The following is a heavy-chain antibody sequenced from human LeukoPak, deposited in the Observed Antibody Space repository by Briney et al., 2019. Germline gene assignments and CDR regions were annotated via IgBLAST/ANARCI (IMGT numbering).Heavy chain of an antibody. CDR2: IIPIFGTA. J-gene: IGHJ4*02. D-gene: IGHD3-9*01. CDR3: ARGSGHYDILTGYYSYDY. CDR1: GGTFSSYA. V-gene: IGHV1-69*05. Sequence: SEKVSCKASGGTFSSYAISWVRQAPGQGLEWMGGIIPIFGTANYAQKFQGRVTITTDESTSTAYMELSSLRSEDTAVYYCARGSGHYDILTGYYSYDYWGQGTLVTVSS.